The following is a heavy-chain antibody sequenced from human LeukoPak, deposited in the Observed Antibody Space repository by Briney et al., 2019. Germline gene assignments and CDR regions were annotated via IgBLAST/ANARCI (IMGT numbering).Heavy chain of an antibody. J-gene: IGHJ3*02. D-gene: IGHD3-22*01. Sequence: PGGSLRLSCAASGFTFSSSWMHWVRQSPGKGLVWVSRINSDGSSTSYADSVKGRFTISRDNAKNTLYLQMNSLRAEDTAVYYCARDGATYYYDSSGYYPAAFDIWGQGTMVTVSS. CDR3: ARDGATYYYDSSGYYPAAFDI. V-gene: IGHV3-74*01. CDR2: INSDGSST. CDR1: GFTFSSSW.